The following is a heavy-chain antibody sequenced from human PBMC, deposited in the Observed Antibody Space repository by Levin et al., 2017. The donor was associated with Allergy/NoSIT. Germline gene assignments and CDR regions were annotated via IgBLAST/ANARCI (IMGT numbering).Heavy chain of an antibody. Sequence: GESLKISCAASGFTFSSYAMHWVRQAPGKGLEWVAVISYDGSNKYYADSVKGRFTISRDNSKNTLYLQMNSLRAEDTAVYYCARAGGPGASIDYWGQGTLVTVSS. CDR1: GFTFSSYA. CDR3: ARAGGPGASIDY. V-gene: IGHV3-30-3*01. CDR2: ISYDGSNK. D-gene: IGHD7-27*01. J-gene: IGHJ4*02.